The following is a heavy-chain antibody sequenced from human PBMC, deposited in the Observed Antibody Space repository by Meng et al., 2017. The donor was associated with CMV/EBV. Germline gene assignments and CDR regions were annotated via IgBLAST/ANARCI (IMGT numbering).Heavy chain of an antibody. J-gene: IGHJ4*02. CDR3: ARDNRRGGVDY. CDR2: IYYSGST. D-gene: IGHD3-3*01. V-gene: IGHV4-30-4*08. CDR1: GGSISSGDYY. Sequence: GQLQESGPGLVKPSQTLALSCPFFGGSISSGDYYWSWIRQPPGKGLEWIGYIYYSGSTYYNPSLKSRVTISVDTSKNQFSLKLSSVTAADTAVYYCARDNRRGGVDYWGQGTLVTVSS.